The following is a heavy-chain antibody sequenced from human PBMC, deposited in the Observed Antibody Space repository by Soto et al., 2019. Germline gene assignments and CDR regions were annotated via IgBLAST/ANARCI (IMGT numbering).Heavy chain of an antibody. CDR3: AKADSGYSSSWYVEYFQH. V-gene: IGHV3-23*01. J-gene: IGHJ1*01. D-gene: IGHD6-13*01. CDR2: ISGSGGST. CDR1: GFTFSSYA. Sequence: GGSLRLSCAASGFTFSSYAMSWVRQTPGKGLEWVSAISGSGGSTYYADSVKGRFTISRDNSKNTLYLQMNSLRAEDTAVYYCAKADSGYSSSWYVEYFQHWGQGTLVTVSS.